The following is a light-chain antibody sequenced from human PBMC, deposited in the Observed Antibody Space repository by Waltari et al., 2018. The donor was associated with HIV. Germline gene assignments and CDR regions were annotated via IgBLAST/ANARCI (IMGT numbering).Light chain of an antibody. Sequence: QSALTQPPSASGPPGQSVTISCTGPSSDLGVYNSVPWYQQRPGKAPKVIISEVSKRSSGVPNRFSGSTSGNTASLTVSGLQADDEAEYFCSFYGGSNILVFGGGTKLTVL. J-gene: IGLJ2*01. CDR2: EVS. CDR3: SFYGGSNILV. CDR1: SSDLGVYNS. V-gene: IGLV2-8*01.